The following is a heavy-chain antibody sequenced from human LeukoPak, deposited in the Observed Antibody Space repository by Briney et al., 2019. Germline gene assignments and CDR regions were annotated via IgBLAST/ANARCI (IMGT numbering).Heavy chain of an antibody. CDR1: GYSFTSYW. D-gene: IGHD5-18*01. CDR2: IYHGDFDT. J-gene: IGHJ4*02. CDR3: SVEYSSTSWYFTD. V-gene: IGHV5-51*01. Sequence: GESLKISCKGSGYSFTSYWIGWVRQMPGKGLEWMGIIYHGDFDTRYNPFFKGQVTISADKSISTAYLQWSSLKSSDTAMYYFSVEYSSTSWYFTDWGQGTLVTVSS.